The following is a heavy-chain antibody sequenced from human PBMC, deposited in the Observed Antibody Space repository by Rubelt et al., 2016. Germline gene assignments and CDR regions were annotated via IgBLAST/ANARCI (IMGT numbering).Heavy chain of an antibody. CDR3: ARRRTIAVAAFFDY. CDR2: INHSGST. Sequence: QVQLQQWGAGLLKPSETLSLTCAVYGGSFSGYYWSWIRQPPGKGLEWIGEINHSGSTNYNPSLKSRVTISVDTSKNQFSLKLSSVTAADTAVYYCARRRTIAVAAFFDYWGQGTLVTVSS. V-gene: IGHV4-34*01. D-gene: IGHD6-19*01. CDR1: GGSFSGYY. J-gene: IGHJ4*02.